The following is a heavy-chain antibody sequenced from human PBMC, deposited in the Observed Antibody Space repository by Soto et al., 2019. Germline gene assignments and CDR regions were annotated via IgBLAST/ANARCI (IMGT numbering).Heavy chain of an antibody. V-gene: IGHV5-51*01. Sequence: RGESLKISCKGSGYSFTSYWIGWVRQMPGKGLEWMGIIYPGDSDTRHSPSFQGQVTISADKSISTAYLQWSSLKASDTAMYYCASKKGIAVAGDDAFDIWGQGTMVTVSS. CDR2: IYPGDSDT. J-gene: IGHJ3*02. CDR3: ASKKGIAVAGDDAFDI. D-gene: IGHD6-19*01. CDR1: GYSFTSYW.